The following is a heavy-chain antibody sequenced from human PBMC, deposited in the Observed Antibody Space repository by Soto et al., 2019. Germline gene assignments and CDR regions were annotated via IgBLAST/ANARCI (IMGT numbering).Heavy chain of an antibody. CDR2: ISACGGNT. CDR1: GYTFTSYG. D-gene: IGHD6-13*01. Sequence: ASVKVSCKASGYTFTSYGISWVRQAPGQGLEWMGWISACGGNTNYAQKLQGRVTMTRDTSTSTVYMELSSLRSEDTAVYYCARDCFLSIAAAGSRGEYYYYYYGMDVWGQGTTVTVSS. J-gene: IGHJ6*02. V-gene: IGHV1-18*01. CDR3: ARDCFLSIAAAGSRGEYYYYYYGMDV.